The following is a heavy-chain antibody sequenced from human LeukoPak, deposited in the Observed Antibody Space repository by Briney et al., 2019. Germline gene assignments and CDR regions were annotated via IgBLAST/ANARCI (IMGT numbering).Heavy chain of an antibody. Sequence: GESLKISCKGSGYSFTGYWIGWVRQMPGKGLEWMGIIYPGDSDTRYSPSFQGQVTISADKSISTAYLQWSSLKASDTAMYYCASLGPNLASGMDVWGQGTTVTVSS. V-gene: IGHV5-51*01. CDR2: IYPGDSDT. J-gene: IGHJ6*02. D-gene: IGHD3-10*01. CDR3: ASLGPNLASGMDV. CDR1: GYSFTGYW.